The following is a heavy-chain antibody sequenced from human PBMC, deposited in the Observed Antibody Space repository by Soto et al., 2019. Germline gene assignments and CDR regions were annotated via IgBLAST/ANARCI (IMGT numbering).Heavy chain of an antibody. J-gene: IGHJ4*02. CDR1: GFTVSSNY. Sequence: EAQLVESGGGLIQPGGSLRLSCAASGFTVSSNYMSWVRQAQGKGLEWVSVIYSGGSTYYADSVKCRFTISRDNSKNTLYLPVNRLRPGDTALYYCAPTRRGGDGDYWGQGTPVTVSS. V-gene: IGHV3-53*01. CDR2: IYSGGST. CDR3: APTRRGGDGDY. D-gene: IGHD3-10*01.